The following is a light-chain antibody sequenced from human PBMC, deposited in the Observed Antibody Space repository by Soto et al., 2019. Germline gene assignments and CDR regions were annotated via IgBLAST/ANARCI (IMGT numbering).Light chain of an antibody. J-gene: IGKJ2*01. Sequence: EIVMTQSPATLSVSPGERASLSCRASQSVGSNLAWYQQTAGQAPSLLIYGASTRATGIPARFSGSGSGTEFPLTISSLQSEDFAVYSCQQYTNWPYTFGQGTKLEIK. V-gene: IGKV3-15*01. CDR2: GAS. CDR3: QQYTNWPYT. CDR1: QSVGSN.